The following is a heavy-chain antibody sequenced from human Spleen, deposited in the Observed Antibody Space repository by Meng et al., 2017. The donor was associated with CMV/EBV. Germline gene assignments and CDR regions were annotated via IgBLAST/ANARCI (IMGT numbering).Heavy chain of an antibody. CDR1: RFTFSTYS. D-gene: IGHD2-15*01. Sequence: GGSLRLSCAASRFTFSTYSMNWVRQAPGKGLEWVSLITSSSSYIYYADSVKGRFTISRDNAKNSLYLQMNSLRAEDTAVYYCAREIRDGGYYYYFAMDVWGQGTTVTVSS. CDR2: ITSSSSYI. V-gene: IGHV3-21*01. J-gene: IGHJ6*02. CDR3: AREIRDGGYYYYFAMDV.